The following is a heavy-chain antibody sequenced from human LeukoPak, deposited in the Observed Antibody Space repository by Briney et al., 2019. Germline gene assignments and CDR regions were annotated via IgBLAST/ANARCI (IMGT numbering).Heavy chain of an antibody. D-gene: IGHD6-13*01. CDR1: GFTFSSYW. J-gene: IGHJ4*02. Sequence: PGGSLRLSCAASGFTFSSYWMSWVRQAPGKGLEWVANIKQDGSEKYYVDSVKGRFTISRDNAKNSLYLQMNSLRAEDTAVYYCARDSGIAAAGSDYWGQGTLVTVSS. CDR3: ARDSGIAAAGSDY. V-gene: IGHV3-7*01. CDR2: IKQDGSEK.